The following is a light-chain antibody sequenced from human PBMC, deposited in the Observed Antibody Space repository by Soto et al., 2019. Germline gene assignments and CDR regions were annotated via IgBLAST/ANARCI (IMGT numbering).Light chain of an antibody. CDR2: DAS. Sequence: EIVLTQSPATLSLSPGERATLSCRASQSVSSYLAWYQQKPGQAPRLLIYDASNRATGIPARFSGSGSGTNFTLTSRRLEPEDFAVYYCQQRSNWPGYTFGQGTKLEIK. V-gene: IGKV3-11*01. CDR3: QQRSNWPGYT. J-gene: IGKJ2*01. CDR1: QSVSSY.